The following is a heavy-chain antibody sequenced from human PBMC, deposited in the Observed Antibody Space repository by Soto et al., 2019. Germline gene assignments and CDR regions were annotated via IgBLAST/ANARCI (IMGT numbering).Heavy chain of an antibody. CDR3: ARGGGSYYYFDY. CDR1: GFTFSSYS. CDR2: ISSSSSYI. D-gene: IGHD1-26*01. J-gene: IGHJ4*02. V-gene: IGHV3-21*01. Sequence: EVQLVESGGGLVKPGGSLRLSCAASGFTFSSYSMNWVRQAPGKGLEWVSSISSSSSYIYYADSVKGRFTISRDNAKNSLYLQMNSLRAEDTAVYYCARGGGSYYYFDYWGQGTLVTVSS.